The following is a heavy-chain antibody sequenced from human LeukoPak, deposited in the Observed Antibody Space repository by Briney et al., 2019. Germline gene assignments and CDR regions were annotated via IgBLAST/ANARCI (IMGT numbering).Heavy chain of an antibody. J-gene: IGHJ4*02. Sequence: SETLSLTCTVSRGFISNYWWSWIRQAAGKGLEWIGRVYPSGTTHYNPSLQSRVTLSVDTSKNQFSLKLSSLTAADTAVYYCARDAGGYEDYWGQGTLVTVSS. CDR3: ARDAGGYEDY. CDR2: VYPSGTT. CDR1: RGFISNYW. D-gene: IGHD5-12*01. V-gene: IGHV4-4*07.